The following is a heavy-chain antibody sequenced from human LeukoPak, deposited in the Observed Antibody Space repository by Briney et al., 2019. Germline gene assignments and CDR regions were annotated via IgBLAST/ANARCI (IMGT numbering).Heavy chain of an antibody. V-gene: IGHV3-74*01. Sequence: GGSLRLSCAASGFTFSSYWIHWVRHAPRKGLVWVSRINTDGSSTTYADSVKGRFTISRDNAKNTLYLQMNSLRAQDTAVYYCARTMEYQLPHSTKAAFDIWGQGTMVTVSS. CDR1: GFTFSSYW. CDR3: ARTMEYQLPHSTKAAFDI. J-gene: IGHJ3*02. CDR2: INTDGSST. D-gene: IGHD2-2*01.